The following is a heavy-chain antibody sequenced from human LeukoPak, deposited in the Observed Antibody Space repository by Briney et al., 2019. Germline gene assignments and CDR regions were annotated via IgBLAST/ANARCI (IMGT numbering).Heavy chain of an antibody. Sequence: GASVKVCCKASGYTFTSYSISLVRQAPGQGLEWMGWISAYNGNTIYAQKVKGRVTMTTDTSTSTAYMELRSLKSDDTAVYYCARASYCSDGSCYSDYWGQGTLVTVSS. J-gene: IGHJ4*02. V-gene: IGHV1-18*01. CDR1: GYTFTSYS. D-gene: IGHD2-15*01. CDR2: ISAYNGNT. CDR3: ARASYCSDGSCYSDY.